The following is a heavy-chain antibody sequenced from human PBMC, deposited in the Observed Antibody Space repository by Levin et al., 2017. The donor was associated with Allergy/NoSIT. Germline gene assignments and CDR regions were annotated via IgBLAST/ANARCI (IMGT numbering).Heavy chain of an antibody. Sequence: ESGPTLVKPTQTLTQTCTFSGFSLSTSGVGVGWIRQPPGKALEWLAVIYWDDDKRYSPSLKSRLTITKDTSKNKVVLTMTNMDPVDTATYYCAHSYVDTAMVPYYYYYMDVWGKGTTVTVSS. CDR1: GFSLSTSGVG. D-gene: IGHD5-18*01. CDR3: AHSYVDTAMVPYYYYYMDV. J-gene: IGHJ6*03. CDR2: IYWDDDK. V-gene: IGHV2-5*02.